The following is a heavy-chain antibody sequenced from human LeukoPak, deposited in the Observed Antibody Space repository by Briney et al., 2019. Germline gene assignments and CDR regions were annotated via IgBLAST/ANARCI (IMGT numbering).Heavy chain of an antibody. CDR3: AQGSLSCSGGTRAPRSFDH. Sequence: GGSLRLSCAASGFTFSSDAMSWVRQVPGKGLEWVSAISGGGGSTYYADSVKGRFTISRDNSKNTLYLQMNSLRAQDAAVYNSAQGSLSCSGGTRAPRSFDHWGQGPPVTVSS. J-gene: IGHJ4*01. V-gene: IGHV3-23*01. CDR1: GFTFSSDA. D-gene: IGHD2-15*01. CDR2: ISGGGGST.